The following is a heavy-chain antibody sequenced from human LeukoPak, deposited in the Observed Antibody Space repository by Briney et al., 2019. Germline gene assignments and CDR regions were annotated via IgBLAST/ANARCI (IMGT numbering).Heavy chain of an antibody. CDR3: AKDLGSSWGIDY. CDR1: GFTFSSYD. D-gene: IGHD6-13*01. J-gene: IGHJ4*02. Sequence: GGSLRLSCAASGFTFSSYDMHWVRQATGKGLEWVSGIGTAGEIYYPGSVKGRFTISRDNSKNTLYLQMNSLRAEDTAVYYCAKDLGSSWGIDYWGQGTLVTVSS. V-gene: IGHV3-13*01. CDR2: IGTAGEI.